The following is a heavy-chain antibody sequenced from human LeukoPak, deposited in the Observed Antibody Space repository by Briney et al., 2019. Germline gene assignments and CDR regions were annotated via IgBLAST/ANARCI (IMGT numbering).Heavy chain of an antibody. Sequence: PSQTLSLTCTVSGGSISSNDHYWSWTRQPPGKSLEWIGYIYYSERTFYNPSLKTRGAIAVDTSKNQFSLRLSSVSAADTALYYCARSSYDNVGGEYFDFWGQGILVTVSS. CDR3: ARSSYDNVGGEYFDF. CDR2: IYYSERT. D-gene: IGHD3-9*01. CDR1: GGSISSNDHY. V-gene: IGHV4-30-4*08. J-gene: IGHJ4*02.